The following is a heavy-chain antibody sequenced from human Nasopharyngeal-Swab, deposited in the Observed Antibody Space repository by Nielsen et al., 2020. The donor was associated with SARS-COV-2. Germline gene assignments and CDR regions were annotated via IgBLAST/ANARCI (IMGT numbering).Heavy chain of an antibody. Sequence: GGSLRLSCAASGFTFSSYGMHWVRQAPGKGLEWVAVIWYDGSNKYYADSVKGRFTISRDNAKNSLYLQMNSLRAEDTAVYYCARATGYSSSQGDYWGQGTLVTVSS. CDR3: ARATGYSSSQGDY. CDR2: IWYDGSNK. D-gene: IGHD6-13*01. J-gene: IGHJ4*02. CDR1: GFTFSSYG. V-gene: IGHV3-33*01.